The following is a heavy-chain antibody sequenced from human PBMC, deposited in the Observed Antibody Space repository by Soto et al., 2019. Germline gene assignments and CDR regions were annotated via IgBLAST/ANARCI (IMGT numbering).Heavy chain of an antibody. CDR2: SYPRDSDT. CDR3: ARLMVVAAPAGWFEP. V-gene: IGHV5-51*01. D-gene: IGHD2-15*01. CDR1: VYDFTHDW. Sequence: EVQLVQSGAEVKKPGESLKISCEGSVYDFTHDWIGWVRQKPGKGLEWKGVSYPRDSDTIYSPSFEGQVTISADKSIHTAYREWSSLKGSDTAMYYCARLMVVAAPAGWFEPWGQGTLVTVSS. J-gene: IGHJ5*02.